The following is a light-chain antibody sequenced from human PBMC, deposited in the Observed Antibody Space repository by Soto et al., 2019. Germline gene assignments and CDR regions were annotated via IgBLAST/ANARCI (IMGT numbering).Light chain of an antibody. J-gene: IGKJ2*01. Sequence: EIGMTQSPATLSLSPGERATLSCRASQSVNSDLAWYQQKPGQAPRLLIYDASTRAAGVPARFTGSGSETEFTLTFSSLQSEDYAVYYCQHYNNWPPYTFGQGTKLEIK. CDR2: DAS. V-gene: IGKV3-15*01. CDR1: QSVNSD. CDR3: QHYNNWPPYT.